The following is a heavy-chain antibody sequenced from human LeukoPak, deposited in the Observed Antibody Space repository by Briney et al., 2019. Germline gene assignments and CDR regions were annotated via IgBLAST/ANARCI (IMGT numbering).Heavy chain of an antibody. V-gene: IGHV3-48*01. CDR2: ISDSGAM. CDR3: ARDGGYSGYDADC. CDR1: GFTFSTYS. D-gene: IGHD5-12*01. Sequence: QSGGSLRLSCAASGFTFSTYSMKWVRQAPGKGLEWVSYISDSGAMYYADSVRGRFTISRENAQNSLFLQMNSLRAEDTAVYYCARDGGYSGYDADCWGQGTLVTVSS. J-gene: IGHJ4*02.